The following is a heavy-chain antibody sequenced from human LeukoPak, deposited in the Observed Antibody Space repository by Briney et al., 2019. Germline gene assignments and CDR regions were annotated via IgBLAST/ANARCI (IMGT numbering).Heavy chain of an antibody. Sequence: ASVKVSCKASGGTFSSYAISWVRQAPGQGLEWMGRIIPIFGTANYAQKFQGRVTITADKSTSTAYMELSSLRSEDTAVYYCARDRVDFWSGYWIGSGNSWFDPWGQGTLVTVSS. J-gene: IGHJ5*02. CDR3: ARDRVDFWSGYWIGSGNSWFDP. CDR1: GGTFSSYA. CDR2: IIPIFGTA. V-gene: IGHV1-69*06. D-gene: IGHD3-3*01.